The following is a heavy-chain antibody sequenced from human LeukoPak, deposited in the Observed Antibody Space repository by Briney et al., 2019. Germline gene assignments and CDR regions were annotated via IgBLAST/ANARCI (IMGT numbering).Heavy chain of an antibody. D-gene: IGHD6-13*01. V-gene: IGHV3-23*01. CDR3: AKYSSGWYYFDY. CDR1: GFTFSSYA. CDR2: ISGSGGGT. J-gene: IGHJ4*02. Sequence: PGGSLRLSCAASGFTFSSYAMGWVRQAPGKGLEWVSAISGSGGGTYYADSVKGRFTISRDNSKNTLYLQMNSLRAEDTAVYYCAKYSSGWYYFDYWGQGTLVTVSS.